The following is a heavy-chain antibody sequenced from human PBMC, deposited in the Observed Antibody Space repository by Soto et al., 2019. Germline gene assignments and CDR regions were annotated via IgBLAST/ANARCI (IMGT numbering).Heavy chain of an antibody. CDR3: ARCRFFFFRNWRLEYYSGIDV. D-gene: IGHD3-3*01. J-gene: IGHJ6*02. CDR1: GVTLSSYE. Sequence: LRHSYAGSGVTLSSYEMNWVRQAPGKRLEWVSYISSSGSTIYYADSVKGRFTISRDNAKNSLYLQMNSLRAEDTAVYYCARCRFFFFRNWRLEYYSGIDVWG. V-gene: IGHV3-48*03. CDR2: ISSSGSTI.